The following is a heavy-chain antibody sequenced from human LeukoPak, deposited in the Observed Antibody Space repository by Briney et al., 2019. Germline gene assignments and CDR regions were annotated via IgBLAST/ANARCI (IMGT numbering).Heavy chain of an antibody. CDR2: IGTAGDT. CDR1: GFTFSSYD. V-gene: IGHV3-13*01. CDR3: ARDLIAVAGPHDAFDI. Sequence: GGSLRLSCAASGFTFSSYDMHWVRQATGKGLEWVSAIGTAGDTYYPGPVKGRFTISRENAKNSLYLQMNSLRAGDTAVYYCARDLIAVAGPHDAFDIWGQGTMVTVSS. D-gene: IGHD6-19*01. J-gene: IGHJ3*02.